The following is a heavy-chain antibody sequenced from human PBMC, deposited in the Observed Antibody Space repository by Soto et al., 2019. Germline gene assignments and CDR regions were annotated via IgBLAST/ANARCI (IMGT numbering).Heavy chain of an antibody. CDR2: ISSDGRNE. Sequence: QVRLVESGGGVVEPGRSLRLSCVASGFTINRFGMEWVRQAPGKGLEWVALISSDGRNEYYSDSVKGRFTISRDMSKNTVYLQMNILRVEDTAVYYCASVADYWGQGTLVTVSS. CDR3: ASVADY. CDR1: GFTINRFG. J-gene: IGHJ4*02. V-gene: IGHV3-30*03. D-gene: IGHD2-21*01.